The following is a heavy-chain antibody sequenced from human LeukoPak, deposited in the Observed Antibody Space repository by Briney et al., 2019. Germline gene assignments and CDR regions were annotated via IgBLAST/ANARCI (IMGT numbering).Heavy chain of an antibody. Sequence: PSETLSLTCTVSGGSISSYYWSWIRQPPGKGLEWIGYIYYSGSTNYNPSLKSRVTISVDTSKNQFSLKLSSVTAADTAVYYCVRQLGYYFDYWGQGTLVTVSS. J-gene: IGHJ4*02. CDR3: VRQLGYYFDY. CDR1: GGSISSYY. D-gene: IGHD1-1*01. V-gene: IGHV4-59*01. CDR2: IYYSGST.